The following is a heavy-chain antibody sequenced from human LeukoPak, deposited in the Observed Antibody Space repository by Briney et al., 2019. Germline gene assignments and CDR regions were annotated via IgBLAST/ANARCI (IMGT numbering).Heavy chain of an antibody. Sequence: GGSLRLSCAASGFTFSNYAMTWVRQAPGKGLGWVSAISGSGGMTYYADSVKGRFTISRDNSKNTVYLQMNRLRAEDTAEYYCAKETGFYLVGYMDVWGKGTTVTVSS. CDR1: GFTFSNYA. V-gene: IGHV3-23*01. CDR2: ISGSGGMT. D-gene: IGHD3-9*01. CDR3: AKETGFYLVGYMDV. J-gene: IGHJ6*03.